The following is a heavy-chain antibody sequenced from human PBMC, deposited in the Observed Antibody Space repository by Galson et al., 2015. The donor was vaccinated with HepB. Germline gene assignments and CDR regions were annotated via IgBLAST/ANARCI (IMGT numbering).Heavy chain of an antibody. CDR3: ARGSEDNYGSFDY. CDR1: EDSVSANTAV. V-gene: IGHV6-1*01. Sequence: CAISEDSVSANTAVWNWIRQSPSRGLEWLGRTYYRSKWQKDYAVSMKSRITISTDTSRNQFSLKLSSVTAADTAIYYCARGSEDNYGSFDYWGQGTLVTVSS. J-gene: IGHJ4*02. CDR2: TYYRSKWQK. D-gene: IGHD3-10*01.